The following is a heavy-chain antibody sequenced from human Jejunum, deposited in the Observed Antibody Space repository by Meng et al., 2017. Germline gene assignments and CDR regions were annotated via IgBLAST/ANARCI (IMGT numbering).Heavy chain of an antibody. V-gene: IGHV6-1*01. Sequence: SGTLSLTCAISGDSVSSNSVAWNWIRQSPSRGLEWLGKTYYRSKWYNDYAVSVKSRMTVNPDTSKNQFSLQLNSVTPEDTAVYYCARQYMGAFDYWGQGTLVTVSS. CDR1: GDSVSSNSVA. CDR2: TYYRSKWYN. D-gene: IGHD3-16*01. J-gene: IGHJ4*02. CDR3: ARQYMGAFDY.